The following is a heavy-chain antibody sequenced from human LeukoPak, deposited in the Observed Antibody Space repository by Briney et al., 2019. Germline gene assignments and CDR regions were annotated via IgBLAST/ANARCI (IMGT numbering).Heavy chain of an antibody. CDR2: MNPNSGNT. V-gene: IGHV1-8*03. CDR1: GYTFTSYD. J-gene: IGHJ5*02. D-gene: IGHD6-6*01. Sequence: GASVKVSCKASGYTFTSYDINWVRQATAQGLEWMGWMNPNSGNTGYAQKFQGRVTITRNTSISTAYMELSSLRSEDTAVYYCARGKAARTSPVFDPWGQGTLVTVSS. CDR3: ARGKAARTSPVFDP.